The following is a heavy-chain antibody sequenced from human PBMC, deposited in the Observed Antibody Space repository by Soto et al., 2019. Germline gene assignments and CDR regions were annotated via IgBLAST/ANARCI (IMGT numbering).Heavy chain of an antibody. J-gene: IGHJ5*02. CDR3: AIARGVGATGGGWFDP. CDR1: GGSISSYY. D-gene: IGHD1-26*01. Sequence: QVQLQESGPGLVKPSETLSLTCTVSGGSISSYYWSWIRQPPGKGLEWIGYIYYSGSTNYNPSLKSRVTTSVDTSKNQFSLKLSSVTAADTAVYYCAIARGVGATGGGWFDPWGQGTLVTVSS. CDR2: IYYSGST. V-gene: IGHV4-59*08.